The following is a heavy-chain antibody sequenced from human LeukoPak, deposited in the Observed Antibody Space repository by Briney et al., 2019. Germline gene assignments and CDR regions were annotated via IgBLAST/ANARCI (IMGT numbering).Heavy chain of an antibody. J-gene: IGHJ3*02. V-gene: IGHV4-39*07. CDR3: ARGRPGPGWLLLTRHAFDI. CDR2: IYYSGST. Sequence: PSETLSLTCTVSGGSIGSSFYYWGWIRQPPGKGLEWIGSIYYSGSTYYNPSLKSRVTISVDTSKNQFSLRLRSVTAADTAVYYCARGRPGPGWLLLTRHAFDIWGQGTMVTVSS. CDR1: GGSIGSSFYY. D-gene: IGHD3-22*01.